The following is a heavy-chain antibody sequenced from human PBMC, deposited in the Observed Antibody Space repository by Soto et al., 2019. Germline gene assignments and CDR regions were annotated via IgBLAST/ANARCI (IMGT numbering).Heavy chain of an antibody. CDR3: AKGAGGWGYCSGGSCYGMGFDY. D-gene: IGHD2-15*01. J-gene: IGHJ4*02. CDR2: ISWDGGST. Sequence: GGSLRLSCAASGFTFDDYTMHWVRQAPGKGLEWVSLISWDGGSTYYADSVKGRFTISRDNSKNSLYLQMNSLRTEDTALYYCAKGAGGWGYCSGGSCYGMGFDYWGQGTLVTVSS. V-gene: IGHV3-43*01. CDR1: GFTFDDYT.